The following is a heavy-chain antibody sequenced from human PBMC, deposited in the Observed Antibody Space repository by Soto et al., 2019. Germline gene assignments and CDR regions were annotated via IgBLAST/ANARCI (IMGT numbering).Heavy chain of an antibody. D-gene: IGHD6-13*01. Sequence: EVQRLESGGGLVQPGGSLRLSCSASGFTFSNYAMSWVSQAPGKGLEWVSGISDNGGRTYYADSVKGRVTISRDNSKNTLYLQMSSLRAEDTAVYYCVKGQQLDYWGQGTLVTVSS. CDR3: VKGQQLDY. V-gene: IGHV3-23*01. CDR1: GFTFSNYA. CDR2: ISDNGGRT. J-gene: IGHJ4*02.